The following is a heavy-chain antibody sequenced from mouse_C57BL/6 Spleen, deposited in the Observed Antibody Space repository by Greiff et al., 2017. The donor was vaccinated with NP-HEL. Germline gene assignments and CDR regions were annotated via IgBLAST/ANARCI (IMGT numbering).Heavy chain of an antibody. CDR3: ARAGGYYWYFDV. CDR2: INYDGSST. CDR1: GFTFSDYY. D-gene: IGHD2-2*01. Sequence: EVKLMESEGGLVQPGSSMKLSCTASGFTFSDYYMAWVRQVPEKGLEWVANINYDGSSTYYLDSLKSRFIISRDNAKNILYLQMSSLKSEDTATYYCARAGGYYWYFDVWGTGTTVTVSS. J-gene: IGHJ1*03. V-gene: IGHV5-16*01.